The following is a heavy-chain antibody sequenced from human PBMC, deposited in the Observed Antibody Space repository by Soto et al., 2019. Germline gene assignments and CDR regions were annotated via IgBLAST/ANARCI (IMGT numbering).Heavy chain of an antibody. CDR1: GFTFSSYA. J-gene: IGHJ4*02. Sequence: GGSLRLSCAASGFTFSSYAMSWVRQAPGKGLEWVSAISGSGGSTYYADSVKGRFTISRDNSKNTLYLQMNSLRAEDTAVYYCAKVFLSYYYDSSGFPYYFDYWGQGTLVTVSS. CDR3: AKVFLSYYYDSSGFPYYFDY. D-gene: IGHD3-22*01. V-gene: IGHV3-23*01. CDR2: ISGSGGST.